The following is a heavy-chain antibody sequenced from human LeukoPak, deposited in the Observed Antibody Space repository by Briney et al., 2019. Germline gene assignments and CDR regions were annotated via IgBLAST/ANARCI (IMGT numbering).Heavy chain of an antibody. CDR3: AKGASGWYGWYLDL. V-gene: IGHV3-23*01. CDR2: ISGSGDNT. CDR1: GFTFSSYA. Sequence: GGSLRLSCAASGFTFSSYAMTWVRQAPGKGLEWVSGISGSGDNTYHADSVKGRFTISRDNSKNTLSLQMNSLRGEDTAVYYCAKGASGWYGWYLDLWGRGTLVTVSS. D-gene: IGHD6-19*01. J-gene: IGHJ2*01.